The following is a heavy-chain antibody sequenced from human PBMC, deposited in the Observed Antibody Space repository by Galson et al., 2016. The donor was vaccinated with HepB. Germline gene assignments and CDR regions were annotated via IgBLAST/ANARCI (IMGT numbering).Heavy chain of an antibody. CDR3: STAVASGYFGAGALLGFDS. V-gene: IGHV3-53*01. D-gene: IGHD3-10*01. CDR1: EFTASNKY. Sequence: SLRLSCAASEFTASNKYMAWVRQAPGKGLEWLSVIYAGGTPYYSDSARGRFIISRDSSTNTLHLHMKNLRVEDTAIYYCSTAVASGYFGAGALLGFDSWGQGTLVIVSS. J-gene: IGHJ4*02. CDR2: IYAGGTP.